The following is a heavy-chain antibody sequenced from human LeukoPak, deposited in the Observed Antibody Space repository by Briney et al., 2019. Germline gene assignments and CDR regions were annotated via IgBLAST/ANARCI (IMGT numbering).Heavy chain of an antibody. J-gene: IGHJ4*01. CDR1: GFTFSNHW. Sequence: PGGSLRLSCAASGFTFSNHWMHWVRQVPGKGLVWVSHSDGGGSSTSYADSVKGRFSISRDNAKSILYLQMNSLRVEDTAIYYCARGPGSSGGAFVGDYWGLGTLVTVSS. D-gene: IGHD3-22*01. CDR3: ARGPGSSGGAFVGDY. CDR2: SDGGGSST. V-gene: IGHV3-74*01.